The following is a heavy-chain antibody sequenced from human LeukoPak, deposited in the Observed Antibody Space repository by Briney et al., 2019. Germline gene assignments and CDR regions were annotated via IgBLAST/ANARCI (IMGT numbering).Heavy chain of an antibody. CDR2: ISGSGGST. CDR1: GFTISSDA. V-gene: IGHV3-23*01. CDR3: VVRGVIILVYYYGMDV. D-gene: IGHD3-10*01. Sequence: PGGSLRLSCAASGFTISSDAMSWVRQAPGKGLEWVSAISGSGGSTYYADSVKGRFTISRDNSKNTLYLQMNSLRAEDTAVYYCVVRGVIILVYYYGMDVRGQGTTVTVSS. J-gene: IGHJ6*02.